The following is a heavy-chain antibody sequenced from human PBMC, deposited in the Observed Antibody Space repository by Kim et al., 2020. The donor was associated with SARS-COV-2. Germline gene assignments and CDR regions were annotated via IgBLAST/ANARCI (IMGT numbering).Heavy chain of an antibody. J-gene: IGHJ6*01. CDR3: ARDRGKPPKLELRKNFYSYGMDV. V-gene: IGHV4-59*01. D-gene: IGHD1-7*01. CDR1: GGSISSYY. CDR2: FYNSGST. Sequence: SETLSLTCTVSGGSISSYYWSWIRQSPGKGLEWIGYFYNSGSTKYNPSLKSRVTISADMSKNQFSLKLSSVTAADTAVYYCARDRGKPPKLELRKNFYSYGMDVWGQGTTLTVSS.